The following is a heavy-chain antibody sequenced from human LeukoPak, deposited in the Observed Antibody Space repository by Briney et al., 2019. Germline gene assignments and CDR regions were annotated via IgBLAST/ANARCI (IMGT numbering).Heavy chain of an antibody. J-gene: IGHJ6*02. CDR3: ARGIVVVTVMHYYYYGMDV. CDR2: IIPILGIA. D-gene: IGHD2-21*02. V-gene: IGHV1-69*04. Sequence: ASVKVSCKASGGTFSSYAIIWVRQAPGQGLEWMGRIIPILGIANYAQKFQGRVTITADKSTSTAYMELSSLRSEDTAVYYCARGIVVVTVMHYYYYGMDVWGQGTTVTVSS. CDR1: GGTFSSYA.